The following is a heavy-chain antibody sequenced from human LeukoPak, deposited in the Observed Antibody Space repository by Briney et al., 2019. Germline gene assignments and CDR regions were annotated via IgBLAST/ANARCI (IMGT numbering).Heavy chain of an antibody. CDR1: GFTFSSYW. Sequence: GGSLRLSCAASGFTFSSYWMSWVRQAPGKGLEWVANIKQDGSEKYYVDSVKGRFTISRDNAKNSLYLQMNSLRAEDTAVYYCAREVTIFGVVREGSREDYWGQGTLVTVSS. V-gene: IGHV3-7*01. CDR2: IKQDGSEK. J-gene: IGHJ4*02. D-gene: IGHD3-3*01. CDR3: AREVTIFGVVREGSREDY.